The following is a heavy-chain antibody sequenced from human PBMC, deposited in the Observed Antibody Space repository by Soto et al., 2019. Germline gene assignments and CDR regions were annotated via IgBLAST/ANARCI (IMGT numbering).Heavy chain of an antibody. D-gene: IGHD3-16*01. CDR3: ARRWGWYFDY. V-gene: IGHV4-59*08. CDR1: GGSSNSYY. J-gene: IGHJ4*02. CDR2: IYYSGST. Sequence: QVQLQESGPGLVKPSETLSLTCTVSGGSSNSYYWSWIRQPPGKGLEWIGYIYYSGSTNYNPSLKSRVTISVDTSKNHFSLKLSSVTAADTAVYYCARRWGWYFDYWGQGTLVTVSS.